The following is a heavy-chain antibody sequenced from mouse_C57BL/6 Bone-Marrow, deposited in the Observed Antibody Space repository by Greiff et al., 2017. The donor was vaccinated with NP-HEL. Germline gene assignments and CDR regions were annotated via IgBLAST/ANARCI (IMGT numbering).Heavy chain of an antibody. J-gene: IGHJ2*01. CDR3: ARWDYYGSIFDY. V-gene: IGHV1-26*01. CDR2: INPNNGGT. CDR1: GYTFTDYY. Sequence: EVKLQQSGPELVKPGASVKISCKASGYTFTDYYMNWVKQSHGKSLEWIGDINPNNGGTSYNQKFKGKATLTVDKSSSTAYMELRSLTSEDSAVYYCARWDYYGSIFDYWGQGTTLTVSS. D-gene: IGHD1-1*01.